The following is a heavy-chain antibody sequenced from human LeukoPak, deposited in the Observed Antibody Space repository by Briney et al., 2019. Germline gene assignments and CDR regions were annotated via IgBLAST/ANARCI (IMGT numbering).Heavy chain of an antibody. CDR3: ARVARHDYTYYPGGNYFDY. Sequence: SETLSLTCTVSGGSITSGSSYWSWIRQPAGKGLEWIGRIYTSGSTKYNPSLKSRVTISVDTSKNQFSLRLTSVTAADTAVYYCARVARHDYTYYPGGNYFDYWGQGTLVTVSS. D-gene: IGHD4-11*01. CDR1: GGSITSGSSY. CDR2: IYTSGST. V-gene: IGHV4-61*02. J-gene: IGHJ4*02.